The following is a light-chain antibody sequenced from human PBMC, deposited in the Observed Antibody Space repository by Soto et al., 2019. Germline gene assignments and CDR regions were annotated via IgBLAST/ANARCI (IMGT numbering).Light chain of an antibody. Sequence: QSSLTQPASVSASPGQSIFISCTGTSEDIGAYDYVSWYQQHPGKAPKLILYAVNDRPSGVSSRFYGSKSGNTASLTISGVQPDDEADYYCSSYRSSDTLEVFGTGTKVTV. CDR1: SEDIGAYDY. V-gene: IGLV2-14*01. CDR2: AVN. J-gene: IGLJ1*01. CDR3: SSYRSSDTLEV.